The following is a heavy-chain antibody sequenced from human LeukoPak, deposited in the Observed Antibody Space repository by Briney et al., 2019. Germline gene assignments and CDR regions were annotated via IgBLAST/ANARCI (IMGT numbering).Heavy chain of an antibody. Sequence: SQTLSLTCTVSGGSIRSGSHYWSWIRQPAGKGLEWIGHIYTSGSTNYNPSLKSRVTISVDTSNNQFSLKLSSVTAADTAVYYCARLPYGGNPFFDFWGQGALVIVSS. CDR1: GGSIRSGSHY. J-gene: IGHJ4*02. D-gene: IGHD4-23*01. CDR3: ARLPYGGNPFFDF. V-gene: IGHV4-61*09. CDR2: IYTSGST.